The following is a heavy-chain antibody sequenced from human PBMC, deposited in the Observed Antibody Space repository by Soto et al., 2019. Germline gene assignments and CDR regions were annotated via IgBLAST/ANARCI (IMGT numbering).Heavy chain of an antibody. D-gene: IGHD3-22*01. J-gene: IGHJ5*02. V-gene: IGHV1-69*01. Sequence: QVQLVQSGAEVKKPGSSVKVSCKASGGTFSSYAISWVRQAPGQGLEWMGGIIPIFGTANYAQKFQCRVKITADEYTSTAYMELSSLRSEDTAVYYCARGSSHYYDSSGYHNWFDPWGQGTLVTVSS. CDR1: GGTFSSYA. CDR2: IIPIFGTA. CDR3: ARGSSHYYDSSGYHNWFDP.